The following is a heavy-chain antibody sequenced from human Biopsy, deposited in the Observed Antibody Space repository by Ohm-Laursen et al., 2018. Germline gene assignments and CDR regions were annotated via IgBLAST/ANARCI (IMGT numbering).Heavy chain of an antibody. V-gene: IGHV3-74*03. Sequence: SLRLSCSASGFTFNSYWMHWVRQAPGKGLAWVSRINIDGSGTKYADSVKGRFTVSRDNAKNTLYLQMNSLTAEDTAVYFCASLGLVWFGELLSVPFGMDVWGQGTTVTVSS. CDR1: GFTFNSYW. J-gene: IGHJ6*02. CDR2: INIDGSGT. D-gene: IGHD3-10*01. CDR3: ASLGLVWFGELLSVPFGMDV.